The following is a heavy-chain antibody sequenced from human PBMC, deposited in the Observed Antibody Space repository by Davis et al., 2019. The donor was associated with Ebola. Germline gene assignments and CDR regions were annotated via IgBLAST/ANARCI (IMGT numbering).Heavy chain of an antibody. CDR1: GITFSSNA. V-gene: IGHV3-30*18. CDR2: ISYDGNDN. Sequence: PGGSLRLSCAASGITFSSNAMHWVRQAPGKGLEWVAVISYDGNDNYYADSVKGRFTISTDNSKNTLYLQMSSLRVEDTALYYWAKSSMTGWYWGQGTLVTVSS. CDR3: AKSSMTGWY. J-gene: IGHJ4*02. D-gene: IGHD1-14*01.